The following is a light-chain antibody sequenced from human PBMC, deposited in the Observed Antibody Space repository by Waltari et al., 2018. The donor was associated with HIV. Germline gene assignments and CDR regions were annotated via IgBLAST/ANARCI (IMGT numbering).Light chain of an antibody. Sequence: DIQLTQSPSFLSASIGDRVTITCRARQGIGTSLAWYQQEPGTAPNLLIYAASSLQRGVPSRFSGSGSGTEFTLTINNLQPEDFATYYCQQLSNYPFTFGQGTKLAIK. J-gene: IGKJ2*01. CDR2: AAS. CDR3: QQLSNYPFT. CDR1: QGIGTS. V-gene: IGKV1-9*01.